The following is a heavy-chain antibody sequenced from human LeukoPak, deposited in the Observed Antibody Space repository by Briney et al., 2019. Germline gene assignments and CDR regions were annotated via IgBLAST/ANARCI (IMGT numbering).Heavy chain of an antibody. CDR3: ARSSAYYNEADI. CDR1: GYTFTRYY. J-gene: IGHJ3*02. V-gene: IGHV1-46*01. CDR2: INPSGGST. Sequence: ASEKVSCKTSGYTFTRYYMHWVRQAPGQGLEWMGIINPSGGSTTYAQKFQGRLTMTSDTSTSTVYMELSSLRSEDTAVYYCARSSAYYNEADIWGQGTMVTVST. D-gene: IGHD3-9*01.